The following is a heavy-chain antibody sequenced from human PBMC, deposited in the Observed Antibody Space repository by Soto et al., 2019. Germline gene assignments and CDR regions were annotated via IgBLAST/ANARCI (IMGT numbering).Heavy chain of an antibody. V-gene: IGHV4-59*01. D-gene: IGHD6-13*01. CDR2: VYYSGNT. CDR1: GGSISPYY. J-gene: IGHJ6*03. Sequence: QVQLQESGPGLVKPSETLSLTCTVSGGSISPYYWSWIRQPPGKGLEWIGYVYYSGNTNYNPSLESRVTISVDTSRNRFSLNLTSATAPDTAVYYCARKGATASYAHYYMDVWGTGTAVTVSS. CDR3: ARKGATASYAHYYMDV.